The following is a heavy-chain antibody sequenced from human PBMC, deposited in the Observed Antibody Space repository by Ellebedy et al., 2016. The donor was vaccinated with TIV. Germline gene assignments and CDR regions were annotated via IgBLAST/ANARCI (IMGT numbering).Heavy chain of an antibody. Sequence: GESLKISCAASGITFSNAWMSWVRQAPGKGLEWVGRIKSKTDGGTTDYAAPVKGRFTISRDDSKNTLYLQMNSLKTEDTAVYYCTTDYKAVVTAIPYYWGQGTLVTVSS. CDR1: GITFSNAW. CDR3: TTDYKAVVTAIPYY. V-gene: IGHV3-15*01. J-gene: IGHJ4*02. D-gene: IGHD2-21*02. CDR2: IKSKTDGGTT.